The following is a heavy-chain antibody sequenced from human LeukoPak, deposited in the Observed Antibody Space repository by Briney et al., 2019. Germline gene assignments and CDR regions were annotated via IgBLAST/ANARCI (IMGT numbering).Heavy chain of an antibody. CDR1: GLTFSAYW. J-gene: IGHJ4*02. Sequence: GGSLGLSCAASGLTFSAYWMFWVRQAPGKGLEWVAKINQDGTDKNYVDSGRGRFTISRDNAKNSLYLQMSSLRAEDTALYYCARVSRSVAGANNWGQGTLVTVS. D-gene: IGHD6-19*01. CDR2: INQDGTDK. V-gene: IGHV3-7*01. CDR3: ARVSRSVAGANN.